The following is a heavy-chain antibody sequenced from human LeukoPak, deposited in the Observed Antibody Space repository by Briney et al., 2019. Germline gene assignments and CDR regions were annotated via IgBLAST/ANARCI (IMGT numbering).Heavy chain of an antibody. Sequence: ASVKVSCKASGGTFSSYGISWVRQAPGQGLEWMGWISAYNGNTNYAQKLQGRVTMTTDTSTSTAYMELRSLRSDDTAVYYCARNRATYDYDSSTYSLYYFEYWGQGTLVTVSS. D-gene: IGHD3-22*01. CDR2: ISAYNGNT. CDR1: GGTFSSYG. J-gene: IGHJ4*02. CDR3: ARNRATYDYDSSTYSLYYFEY. V-gene: IGHV1-18*01.